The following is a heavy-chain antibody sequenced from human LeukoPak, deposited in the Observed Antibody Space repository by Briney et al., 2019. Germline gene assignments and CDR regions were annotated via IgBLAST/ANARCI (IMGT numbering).Heavy chain of an antibody. D-gene: IGHD6-19*01. CDR1: GFTFSSYS. J-gene: IGHJ4*02. CDR3: ARGSLPVGIVVDPGDY. V-gene: IGHV3-48*01. Sequence: PGGSLRLSCAASGFTFSSYSMNWVRQAPGKGLEWVSYISSSSSTIYYADPVKGRFTISRDNAKNSLYLQMNSLRAEDTAVYYCARGSLPVGIVVDPGDYWGQGTLVTVSS. CDR2: ISSSSSTI.